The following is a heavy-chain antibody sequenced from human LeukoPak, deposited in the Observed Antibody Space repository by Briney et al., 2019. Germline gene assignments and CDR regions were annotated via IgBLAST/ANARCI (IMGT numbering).Heavy chain of an antibody. V-gene: IGHV3-21*01. CDR1: GFTFSSYS. CDR3: ARSARLWWSDDAFDI. J-gene: IGHJ3*02. Sequence: TGGSLRLSCAASGFTFSSYSMNWVRQAPGKGLEWVSSISSSSSYIYYADPVKGRFTISRDNAKNSLYLQMNSLRAEDTAVYYCARSARLWWSDDAFDIWGQGTMVTVSS. D-gene: IGHD2-21*01. CDR2: ISSSSSYI.